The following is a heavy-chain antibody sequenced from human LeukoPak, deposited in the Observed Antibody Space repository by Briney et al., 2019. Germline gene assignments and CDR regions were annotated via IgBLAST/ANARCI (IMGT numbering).Heavy chain of an antibody. CDR1: GGTFSSYA. V-gene: IGHV1-69*13. J-gene: IGHJ6*03. Sequence: SVKVSCKASGGTFSSYAISWVRQAPGQGLEWMGGIIPIFGTANYAQKFQGRVTITADESTSAAYMELSSLRSEDTAVYYCARELYSSSLGHYYYMDVWGKGTTVTVSS. CDR3: ARELYSSSLGHYYYMDV. D-gene: IGHD6-13*01. CDR2: IIPIFGTA.